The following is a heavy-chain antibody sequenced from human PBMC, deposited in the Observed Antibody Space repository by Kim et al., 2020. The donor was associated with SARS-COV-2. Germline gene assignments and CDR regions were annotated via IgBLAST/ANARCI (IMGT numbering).Heavy chain of an antibody. V-gene: IGHV7-4-1*02. CDR3: ASAIWVTYRYTVY. J-gene: IGHJ4*02. D-gene: IGHD3-16*02. Sequence: ASVKVSCKASGYTFTNIAISWVRQAPGQGLEWMGWFNTDTGNPTYAQAFTRRFVFSVDTSATTAYLQISSLEAEDTALYYCASAIWVTYRYTVYWGQGTL. CDR2: FNTDTGNP. CDR1: GYTFTNIA.